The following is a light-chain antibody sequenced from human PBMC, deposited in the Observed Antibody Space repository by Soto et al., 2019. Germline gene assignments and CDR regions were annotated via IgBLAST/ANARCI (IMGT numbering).Light chain of an antibody. V-gene: IGKV1-39*01. Sequence: DIQMTQSPSSLSASVGDRVTITCRASHSISSYLNLYQQKPGKAPKLLIYAASSLQSGVPSRFSGSGSGTDFTLTISSLQPEDFATYYCQQSYSTPRTFGQGTKVDFK. J-gene: IGKJ1*01. CDR3: QQSYSTPRT. CDR1: HSISSY. CDR2: AAS.